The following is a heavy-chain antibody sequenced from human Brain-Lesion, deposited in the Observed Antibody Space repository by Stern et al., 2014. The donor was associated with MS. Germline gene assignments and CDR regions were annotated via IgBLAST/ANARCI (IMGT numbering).Heavy chain of an antibody. CDR3: ARHMGEGLSIDY. J-gene: IGHJ4*02. Sequence: EVQLVESGAEVKKPGESLRISCEGSGFSFSSDWISWVRQIPGKGLEWVGRIDPSDSNPNYSPSFQGHVTISADKSINTAYLDWRSLKASDTAMYYCARHMGEGLSIDYWGQGTLVTVSS. D-gene: IGHD3-16*01. CDR2: IDPSDSNP. V-gene: IGHV5-10-1*03. CDR1: GFSFSSDW.